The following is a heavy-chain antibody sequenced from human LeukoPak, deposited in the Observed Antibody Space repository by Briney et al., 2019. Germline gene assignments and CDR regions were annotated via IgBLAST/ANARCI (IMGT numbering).Heavy chain of an antibody. CDR1: GYSFTSYW. CDR3: ARKIQAVAGLDAFDI. CDR2: IYPGDSDT. J-gene: IGHJ3*02. D-gene: IGHD6-19*01. Sequence: GESLKISCKGSGYSFTSYWIGWVRQMPGKGLEWMGMIYPGDSDTRYSPSFQGQVTISADKSISTAYLQWSSLKASDTAMYYCARKIQAVAGLDAFDIWGQGTMVTVSS. V-gene: IGHV5-51*06.